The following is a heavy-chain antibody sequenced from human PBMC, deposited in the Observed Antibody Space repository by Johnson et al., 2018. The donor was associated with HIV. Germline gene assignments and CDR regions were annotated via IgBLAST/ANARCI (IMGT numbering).Heavy chain of an antibody. V-gene: IGHV3-7*05. D-gene: IGHD6-6*01. J-gene: IGHJ3*02. CDR3: ARGGQLVLDAFDI. Sequence: VQLVESGGGLVQPGGSLRLSCAASGFTFTNYWMSWVRQAPGKGLEWVANIKQAGSEKYYVDYVKGRFTISKDNAKNSLYLQMNSLRAEDTAVYYCARGGQLVLDAFDIWGQGTKVTVSS. CDR1: GFTFTNYW. CDR2: IKQAGSEK.